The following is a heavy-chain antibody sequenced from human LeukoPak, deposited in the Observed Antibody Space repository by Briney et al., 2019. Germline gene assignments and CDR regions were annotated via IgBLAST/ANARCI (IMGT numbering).Heavy chain of an antibody. J-gene: IGHJ4*02. Sequence: GESLKISCKSSGYTFTNYWIGWVRQMPGKGLEWMGIIYPRDSDTRYSPSFQGQVTISADKSISTAYLQWSSLKASDTAMYYCARHAIPGYSSSWIDYWGQGTLVTVSS. CDR2: IYPRDSDT. CDR3: ARHAIPGYSSSWIDY. CDR1: GYTFTNYW. D-gene: IGHD6-13*01. V-gene: IGHV5-51*01.